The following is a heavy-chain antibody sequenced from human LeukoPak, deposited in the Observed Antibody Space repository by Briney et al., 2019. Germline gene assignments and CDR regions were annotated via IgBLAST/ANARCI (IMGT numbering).Heavy chain of an antibody. Sequence: QPGGSLRLSCAASGFTFSSYGMHWVRQAPGKGLEWVAVIWYDGSNKYYADSVKGRFTISRDNSKNTLYLQMNSLRAEDTAVYYCARDSGYPRPLDYWGQGTLVTVSS. V-gene: IGHV3-33*01. CDR3: ARDSGYPRPLDY. D-gene: IGHD3-16*02. J-gene: IGHJ4*02. CDR1: GFTFSSYG. CDR2: IWYDGSNK.